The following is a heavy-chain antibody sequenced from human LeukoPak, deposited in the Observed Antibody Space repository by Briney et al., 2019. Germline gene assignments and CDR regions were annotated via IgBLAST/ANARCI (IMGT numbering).Heavy chain of an antibody. CDR3: ARSYYDSSGYYLSPTIDFDY. Sequence: SETLSLTCAVYGGSFSGYYWSWIRQPPGKGLEWIGEINHSGSTNYNPSLKSRVTMSVDTSKNQFSLKLSSVTAADTAVYYCARSYYDSSGYYLSPTIDFDYWGQGTLVTVSS. CDR1: GGSFSGYY. V-gene: IGHV4-34*01. CDR2: INHSGST. D-gene: IGHD3-22*01. J-gene: IGHJ4*02.